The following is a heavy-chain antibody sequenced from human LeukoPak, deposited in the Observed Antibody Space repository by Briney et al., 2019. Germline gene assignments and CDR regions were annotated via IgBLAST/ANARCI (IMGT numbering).Heavy chain of an antibody. CDR1: GFTLNDYA. CDR2: VSWDVTNK. V-gene: IGHV3-30*04. CDR3: AKSNYYGSALGYFDY. Sequence: GGSLRLSCAASGFTLNDYAMQWGRQAPGKGLEWVAVVSWDVTNKDYADSVKGRFTISRDNSKNTLYLQMNSLNTEDTAMHYCAKSNYYGSALGYFDYWGQGTLVTVSS. J-gene: IGHJ4*02. D-gene: IGHD3-10*01.